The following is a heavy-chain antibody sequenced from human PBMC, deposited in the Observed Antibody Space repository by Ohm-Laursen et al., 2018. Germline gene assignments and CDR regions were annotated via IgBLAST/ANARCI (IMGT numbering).Heavy chain of an antibody. Sequence: SLRLSCAASGFTFSSYGMHWVRQAPGKGLEWVAVISYDGSNKYYADSVKGRFTISRDNSKNTLYLQMNSLRAEDTAVYYCAKDAYGFFDYWGQGTLVTVPS. V-gene: IGHV3-30*18. J-gene: IGHJ4*02. D-gene: IGHD4-17*01. CDR2: ISYDGSNK. CDR3: AKDAYGFFDY. CDR1: GFTFSSYG.